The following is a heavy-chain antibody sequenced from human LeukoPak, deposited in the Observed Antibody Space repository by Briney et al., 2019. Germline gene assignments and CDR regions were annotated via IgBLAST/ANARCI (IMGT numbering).Heavy chain of an antibody. V-gene: IGHV3-48*03. CDR2: ISSSGSTI. Sequence: GGSLRLSCAAPGFTFSSYEMNWVRQAPGKGLEWVSYISSSGSTIYYADSVKGRFTISRDNAKNSLYLQMNSLRAEDTAVYYCARASVRYGIIDYWGQGTLVTVSS. CDR3: ARASVRYGIIDY. D-gene: IGHD5-18*01. J-gene: IGHJ4*02. CDR1: GFTFSSYE.